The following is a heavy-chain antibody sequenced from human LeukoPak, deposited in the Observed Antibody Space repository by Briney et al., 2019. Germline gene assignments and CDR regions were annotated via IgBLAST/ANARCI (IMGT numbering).Heavy chain of an antibody. CDR2: IKRDGAET. V-gene: IGHV3-7*03. CDR1: ELTLSNYC. J-gene: IGHJ4*02. CDR3: ATGAYCDH. Sequence: GGSLRLSCAASELTLSNYCMTWVRQGPGKGLEWVATIKRDGAETYYVDSVRGRFTISRDNAENSVYLRMNSLRAEDTAIYFCATGAYCDHWGQGTLVTVSS.